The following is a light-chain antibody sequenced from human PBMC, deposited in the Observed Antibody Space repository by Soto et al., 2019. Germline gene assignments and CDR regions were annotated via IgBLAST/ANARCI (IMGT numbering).Light chain of an antibody. CDR1: SRDVGKYNL. J-gene: IGLJ1*01. Sequence: QSALTQPTSVSGSPGQSITISCTGTSRDVGKYNLVSWYQHFPGKAPKLMIFEVTKRPSGISDRFSGSKSGNTASLTISGLQTEDEADYYCSSYSLITPYVLGTGTKVTVL. CDR3: SSYSLITPYV. CDR2: EVT. V-gene: IGLV2-23*02.